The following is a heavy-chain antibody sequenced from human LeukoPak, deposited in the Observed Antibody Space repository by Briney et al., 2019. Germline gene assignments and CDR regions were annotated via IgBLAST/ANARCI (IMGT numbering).Heavy chain of an antibody. CDR2: IKQDGSEK. CDR3: ARDKYYDRYFDS. CDR1: GFTFNSNW. J-gene: IGHJ4*02. Sequence: PGGSLRLSCVASGFTFNSNWMSWVRQAPGKGLEWVANIKQDGSEKYYVDSVKGRFTISRDNAKNSVSIQMNSLRVEDTAVYYCARDKYYDRYFDSWGQGTLVTVSS. V-gene: IGHV3-7*01. D-gene: IGHD3-22*01.